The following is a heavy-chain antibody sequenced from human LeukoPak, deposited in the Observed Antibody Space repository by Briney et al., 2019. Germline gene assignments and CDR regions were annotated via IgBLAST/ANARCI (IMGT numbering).Heavy chain of an antibody. V-gene: IGHV3-30*02. CDR3: ARDEGSGGSCYLNY. Sequence: GGSLRLSCAASGFIFSSYDMHWVRQAPGKGLEWVAFIHYDGSNKYYADSVKGRFTISRDNSKNTLYLQMNSLRAEDTAVYYCARDEGSGGSCYLNYWGQGTLVTVSS. CDR2: IHYDGSNK. J-gene: IGHJ4*02. CDR1: GFIFSSYD. D-gene: IGHD2-15*01.